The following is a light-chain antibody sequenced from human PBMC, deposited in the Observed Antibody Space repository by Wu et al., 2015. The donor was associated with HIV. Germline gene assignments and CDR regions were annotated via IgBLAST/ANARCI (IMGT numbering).Light chain of an antibody. CDR3: TTELNSFPRT. Sequence: DIQMTQSPSSVSAFVGDRVTITCRASQDISNWLVWYQQKPGKGPKLLISAASNLQSGVPSRFSGSGSGTDFTLTISNLQPADFCKLYFCTTELNSFPRTFGQGTKLQ. V-gene: IGKV1-12*01. CDR2: AAS. CDR1: QDISNW. J-gene: IGKJ2*01.